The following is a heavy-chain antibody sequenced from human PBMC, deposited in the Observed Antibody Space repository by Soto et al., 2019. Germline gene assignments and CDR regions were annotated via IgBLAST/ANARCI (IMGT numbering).Heavy chain of an antibody. CDR3: ARDGRGRYNLGY. CDR2: IHHSGRT. CDR1: GGSISNDDW. J-gene: IGHJ4*02. D-gene: IGHD1-1*01. V-gene: IGHV4-4*02. Sequence: QVQLQESGPGLVKPSGTLSLTCAVSGGSISNDDWWSWVRQAPGKGLEWIGEIHHSGRTHYNPSLKSQVSMSLDKSNNQVSLNVNSVTAADTAVYYCARDGRGRYNLGYWGQGTLVIVSS.